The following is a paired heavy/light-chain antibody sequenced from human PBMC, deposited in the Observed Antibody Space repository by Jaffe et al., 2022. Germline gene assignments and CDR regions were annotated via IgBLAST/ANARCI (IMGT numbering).Light chain of an antibody. CDR1: QSLLYSDGHTY. CDR2: RVS. V-gene: IGKV2-30*01. Sequence: DVVMTQSPLSLPVTLGQPASISCRSSQSLLYSDGHTYLNWFHQRPGQSPRRLIYRVSNRDSGVPDRFSGSGSDTDFVLKISRVEAEDVGVFYCMQGTHWPFTFGPGTKVVIK. J-gene: IGKJ3*01. CDR3: MQGTHWPFT.
Heavy chain of an antibody. CDR2: VRSERNGGTT. CDR1: GLNFVESS. J-gene: IGHJ4*02. D-gene: IGHD2-8*01. CDR3: ARGGTSGSLDY. Sequence: EVHLVESGGALVHPGRSLRLSCTVSGLNFVESSMSWVRQAPGKGLEWIACVRSERNGGTTEFAASVEGRFTISRDDSKSTVNLQMNILKTEDTAVYFCARGGTSGSLDYWGQGTLVTVSS. V-gene: IGHV3-49*04.